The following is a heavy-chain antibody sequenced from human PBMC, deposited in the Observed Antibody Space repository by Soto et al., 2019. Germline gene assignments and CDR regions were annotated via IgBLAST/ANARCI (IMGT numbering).Heavy chain of an antibody. Sequence: QVQLQESGPGLVQPSQTLSLTCTVSGGSINSGGHYWSCIRQRPGKGLEWIGSIFYSGSTYYNPSLKSRVTISVDTSKNQFSLRLSSVTAADTAVYYCARATGYSYGHLDSWGQGTLVTVSS. CDR3: ARATGYSYGHLDS. V-gene: IGHV4-31*03. CDR2: IFYSGST. J-gene: IGHJ4*02. CDR1: GGSINSGGHY. D-gene: IGHD5-18*01.